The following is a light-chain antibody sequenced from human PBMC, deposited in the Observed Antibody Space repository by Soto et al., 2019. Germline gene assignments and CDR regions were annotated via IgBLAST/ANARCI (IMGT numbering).Light chain of an antibody. J-gene: IGKJ3*01. CDR3: QQRSNWLFT. Sequence: EIVLTQSPAALSLSPEERSTLSCRASQSVSSYLAWYQQKPGQAPRLLIYDASNRATGIPARFSGSGSGKDFTLTISSLEPKDFAVYYCQQRSNWLFTFGPGTKVDIK. CDR2: DAS. CDR1: QSVSSY. V-gene: IGKV3-11*01.